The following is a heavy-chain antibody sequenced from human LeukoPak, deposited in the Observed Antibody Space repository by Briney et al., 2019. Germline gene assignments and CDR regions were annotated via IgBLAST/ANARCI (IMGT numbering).Heavy chain of an antibody. CDR2: ISRSGSTI. J-gene: IGHJ4*02. D-gene: IGHD3-22*01. CDR1: GFTFSDYY. Sequence: GWSVRLSCAASGFTFSDYYMSWIRQAPGKGLEWVSYISRSGSTIYYADSVKGRFTISRDNAKNSLYLQMNSLRAEDTAVYYCARAGLRTYYDSSGYYGDYWGQGTLVTVYS. V-gene: IGHV3-11*04. CDR3: ARAGLRTYYDSSGYYGDY.